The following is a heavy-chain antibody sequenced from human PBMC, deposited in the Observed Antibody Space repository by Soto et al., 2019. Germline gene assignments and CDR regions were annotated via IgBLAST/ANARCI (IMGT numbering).Heavy chain of an antibody. D-gene: IGHD3-3*01. CDR2: IDTSGTKI. CDR1: GYTFSDYY. V-gene: IGHV3-11*01. CDR3: ASHYDMWSGYLSPVDY. J-gene: IGHJ4*02. Sequence: PGESLKISCAASGYTFSDYYMSWIRQAPGKGLEWISYIDTSGTKIYYADSVKGRFTITRDNAKNSLYLEMNSLRDEDTAVYYCASHYDMWSGYLSPVDYWGQGTLVTVSS.